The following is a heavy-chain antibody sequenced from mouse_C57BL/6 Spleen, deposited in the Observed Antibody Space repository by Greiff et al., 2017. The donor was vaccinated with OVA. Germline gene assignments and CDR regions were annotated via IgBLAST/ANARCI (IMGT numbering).Heavy chain of an antibody. CDR2: IWSGGST. D-gene: IGHD2-2*01. J-gene: IGHJ1*03. CDR1: GFSLTSYG. V-gene: IGHV2-2*01. Sequence: VMLVESGPGLVQPSQSLSITCTVSGFSLTSYGVHWVRQSPGKGLEWLGVIWSGGSTDYNAAFISRLRISKDNSKSQVFFKMNSLQADDTAIYYGARILIYYGYDRGYFDVWGTGTTVTVSS. CDR3: ARILIYYGYDRGYFDV.